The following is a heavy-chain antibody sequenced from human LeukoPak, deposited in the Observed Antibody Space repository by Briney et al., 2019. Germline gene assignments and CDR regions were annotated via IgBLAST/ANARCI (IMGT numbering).Heavy chain of an antibody. J-gene: IGHJ4*02. CDR3: ARGRGGSY. V-gene: IGHV4-34*01. D-gene: IGHD6-25*01. CDR2: INHSGST. Sequence: SETLSLTCAVYGGSFSGYYWSWIRQPPGKGLEWIGEINHSGSTNYNPSLKSRVTISVDTSKNQFSLKLSSVTAADTAVHYCARGRGGSYWGQGTLVTVSS. CDR1: GGSFSGYY.